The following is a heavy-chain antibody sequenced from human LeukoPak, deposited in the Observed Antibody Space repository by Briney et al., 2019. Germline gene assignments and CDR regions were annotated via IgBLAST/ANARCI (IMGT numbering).Heavy chain of an antibody. CDR1: GFTFSSYS. V-gene: IGHV3-21*01. D-gene: IGHD2-2*01. J-gene: IGHJ4*02. CDR3: ARDHIVVVPAAVVDY. Sequence: GGSLRLSCAASGFTFSSYSMNWVRQAPGKGLEWVSSISSSSSYIYYADSVKGRFTISRDNAKNSLYLQMNSLRAEDTAVYYCARDHIVVVPAAVVDYWGQGTLVIVSS. CDR2: ISSSSSYI.